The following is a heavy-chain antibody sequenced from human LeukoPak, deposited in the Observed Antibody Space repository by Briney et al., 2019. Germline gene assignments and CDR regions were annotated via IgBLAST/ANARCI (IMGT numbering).Heavy chain of an antibody. V-gene: IGHV4-34*01. CDR2: INHSGST. CDR3: AXHRYKRLDY. J-gene: IGHJ4*02. D-gene: IGHD3-16*02. CDR1: GGSFSGYY. Sequence: PSXTLSXXCAVYGGSFSGYYWSWIRQPPGKGLEWIGEINHSGSTNYNPSLKSRVTISVDTSKNQFSLKLSSVTAADTAVYYCAXHRYKRLDYWGQGTLVTVSS.